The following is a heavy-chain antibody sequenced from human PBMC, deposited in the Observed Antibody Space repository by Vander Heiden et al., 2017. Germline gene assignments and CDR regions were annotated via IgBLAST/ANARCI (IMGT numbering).Heavy chain of an antibody. CDR3: AKDMFDFWSGSYYFDY. CDR1: GFTFRSYG. J-gene: IGHJ4*02. V-gene: IGHV3-30*18. Sequence: QVQLVESGGGVVQPGRSLRLSCAASGFTFRSYGMHWVRQAPGKGLEWVAVISYDGSNKYYADSVKGRFTISRDNSKNTLYLQMNSLRAEDTAVYYCAKDMFDFWSGSYYFDYWGQGTLVTVSS. CDR2: ISYDGSNK. D-gene: IGHD3-3*01.